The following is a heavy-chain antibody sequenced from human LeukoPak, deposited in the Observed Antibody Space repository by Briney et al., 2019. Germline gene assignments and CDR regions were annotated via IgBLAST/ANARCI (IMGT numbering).Heavy chain of an antibody. CDR1: GFNFNNYA. V-gene: IGHV3-23*01. Sequence: GGSLRLSCAASGFNFNNYAMSWVRQAPGKGLEWVSHIVASSGATFYAESVKGRFTISRDHSKNTLYLQMNSLRAEDTALYYCAKGGYNYVEVGYFDFWGQGTLVTVSS. CDR3: AKGGYNYVEVGYFDF. D-gene: IGHD5-24*01. CDR2: IVASSGAT. J-gene: IGHJ4*02.